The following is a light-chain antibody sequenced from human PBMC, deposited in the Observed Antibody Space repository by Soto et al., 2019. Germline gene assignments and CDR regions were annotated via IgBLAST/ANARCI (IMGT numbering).Light chain of an antibody. CDR1: QSVSSNY. CDR3: QQYGISPWT. V-gene: IGKV3-20*01. CDR2: GAS. Sequence: EIVLTQSPGTLSLSPGERATLSCRASQSVSSNYLAWYQQKPGQAPRLLIYGASSRATGIPDRFSGSGSGTDFTLTISRLKPEDFAAYYCQQYGISPWTFGQGTKVEIK. J-gene: IGKJ1*01.